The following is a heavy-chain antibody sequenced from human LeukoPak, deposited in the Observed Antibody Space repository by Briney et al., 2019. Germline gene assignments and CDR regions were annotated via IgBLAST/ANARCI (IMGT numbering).Heavy chain of an antibody. CDR1: GGSISSYY. D-gene: IGHD3-3*01. V-gene: IGHV4-59*01. Sequence: PSETLSLTCTVSGGSISSYYWNWIGQPPGKGLEWIGYIYYSGSTNYNPSLKSRVTISVDTSKNQFSLKLSSVTAADTAVYYCARGYYDFWSGYFDYWGQGTLVTVSS. CDR3: ARGYYDFWSGYFDY. J-gene: IGHJ4*02. CDR2: IYYSGST.